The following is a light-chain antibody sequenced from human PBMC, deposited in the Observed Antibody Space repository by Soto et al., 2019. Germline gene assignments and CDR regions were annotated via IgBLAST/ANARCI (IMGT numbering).Light chain of an antibody. J-gene: IGLJ1*01. CDR3: ATWDSSLSAYV. CDR1: NSNIGNNY. CDR2: DRS. V-gene: IGLV1-51*01. Sequence: QSALTQPPSVSAAPGQKVTISCSGSNSNIGNNYVSWYQQLPGTAPKLLIYDRSNRPSGIPDRFSGSKSGTSATLGITGLQTGDEADYYCATWDSSLSAYVFGTGTKVTVL.